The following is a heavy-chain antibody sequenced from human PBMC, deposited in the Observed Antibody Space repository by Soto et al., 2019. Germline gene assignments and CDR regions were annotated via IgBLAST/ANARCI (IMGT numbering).Heavy chain of an antibody. CDR3: ARDAGYSSGWYEDYFDY. Sequence: GGSLRLSCAASGFTFSSYWMSWVRQAPGKGLEWVANIKQDGSEKYYVDSVKGRFTISRDNAKNSLYLQMNSLRAEDTAVYYCARDAGYSSGWYEDYFDYWGQGTHVTVSS. J-gene: IGHJ4*02. V-gene: IGHV3-7*03. CDR2: IKQDGSEK. CDR1: GFTFSSYW. D-gene: IGHD6-19*01.